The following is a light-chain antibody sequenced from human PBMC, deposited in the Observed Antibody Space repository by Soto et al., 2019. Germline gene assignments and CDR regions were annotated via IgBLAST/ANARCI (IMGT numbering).Light chain of an antibody. CDR3: AAWDDSLNGWV. V-gene: IGLV1-44*01. J-gene: IGLJ3*02. CDR2: SNN. CDR1: SSNIGSNT. Sequence: QSVLTQPPSASGTPGQRVTISCSGSSSNIGSNTVNWYQQLPGTAPKLPIYSNNQRPSGVPDRFSGSKSGTSASLAISGLQSEDEADYYCAAWDDSLNGWVFGGGTNLTVL.